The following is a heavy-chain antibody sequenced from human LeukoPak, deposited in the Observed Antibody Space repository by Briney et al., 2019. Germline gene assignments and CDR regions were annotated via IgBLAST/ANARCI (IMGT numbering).Heavy chain of an antibody. V-gene: IGHV4-39*07. Sequence: SETLSLTCTVSGGSISSSSYYWGWIRQPPGKGLEWIGSIYYSGSTYYNPSLKSRVTISVDTSKNQFSLKLSSVTAADTAVYYCARDGWDHSSSSHYFDYWGQGTLVTVPS. CDR3: ARDGWDHSSSSHYFDY. CDR1: GGSISSSSYY. D-gene: IGHD6-6*01. J-gene: IGHJ4*02. CDR2: IYYSGST.